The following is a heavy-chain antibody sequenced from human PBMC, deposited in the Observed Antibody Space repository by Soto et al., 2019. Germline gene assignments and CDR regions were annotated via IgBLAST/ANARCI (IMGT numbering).Heavy chain of an antibody. Sequence: EVQVVESGGGLVQPGESLRLACAASGFTFSNYWMHWVRQGPGKGLVLVSHINTDGTTTTYADSVKGRFTMSRDNAKNTVYLQMNSLGPEDTAVYYCARGGLATGTIDYWGQGTLVTFSS. CDR3: ARGGLATGTIDY. CDR2: INTDGTTT. CDR1: GFTFSNYW. V-gene: IGHV3-74*01. D-gene: IGHD1-1*01. J-gene: IGHJ4*02.